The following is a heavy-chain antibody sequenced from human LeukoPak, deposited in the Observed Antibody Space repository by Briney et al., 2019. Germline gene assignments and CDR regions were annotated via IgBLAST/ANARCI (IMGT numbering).Heavy chain of an antibody. Sequence: GGSLRLSCAASGFTFSSHAMSWVRQAPGKGLEWVSVIGRSGDTTFYAASVKGRFTISRDNSKNTLYLQMSSLGAEDTATYYCAKRLLTASGWYSYDYWGQGTLVTVSS. V-gene: IGHV3-23*01. CDR3: AKRLLTASGWYSYDY. CDR1: GFTFSSHA. D-gene: IGHD6-19*01. J-gene: IGHJ4*02. CDR2: IGRSGDTT.